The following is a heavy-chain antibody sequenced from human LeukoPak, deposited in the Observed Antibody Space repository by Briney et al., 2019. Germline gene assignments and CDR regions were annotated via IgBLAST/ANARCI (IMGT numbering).Heavy chain of an antibody. J-gene: IGHJ4*02. Sequence: GGSLRLSCAASGFTFSSYSMNWVRQAPGKGLEGVSSISSSSSYIYYADSVKGRFTISRDNAKNSLYLQMNSLRAEDTAVYYCASFVGGSGSRDYWGQGTLVTVSS. V-gene: IGHV3-21*01. CDR1: GFTFSSYS. CDR3: ASFVGGSGSRDY. CDR2: ISSSSSYI. D-gene: IGHD3-10*01.